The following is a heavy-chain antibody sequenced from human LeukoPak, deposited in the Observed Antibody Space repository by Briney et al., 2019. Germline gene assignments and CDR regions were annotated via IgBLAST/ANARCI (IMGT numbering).Heavy chain of an antibody. Sequence: SETLSLTCTVSGYSIDSVYYWGWIRQPPGKGLEWIGSIYHSGSTYYNPSLKSRVTISMDTSKNQFSLKLSSVTAADTAVYYCARRLIAAAADLYYFDYWGQGTLVTVSS. J-gene: IGHJ4*02. CDR1: GYSIDSVYY. CDR3: ARRLIAAAADLYYFDY. CDR2: IYHSGST. V-gene: IGHV4-38-2*02. D-gene: IGHD6-13*01.